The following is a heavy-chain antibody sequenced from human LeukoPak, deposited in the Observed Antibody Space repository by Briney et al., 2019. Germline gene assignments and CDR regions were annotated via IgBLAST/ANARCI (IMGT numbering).Heavy chain of an antibody. V-gene: IGHV1-24*01. D-gene: IGHD3-22*01. CDR1: GYTLTELS. J-gene: IGHJ4*02. Sequence: ASVKVSCTVSGYTLTELSMHWVRQAPGKGLEWMGGFDPEDGETIYAQKFQGRVTMTEDTSTDTAYMELSSLRSEDTAVYYCATSYDSSGYYGWVYWGQGTLVTVSS. CDR3: ATSYDSSGYYGWVY. CDR2: FDPEDGET.